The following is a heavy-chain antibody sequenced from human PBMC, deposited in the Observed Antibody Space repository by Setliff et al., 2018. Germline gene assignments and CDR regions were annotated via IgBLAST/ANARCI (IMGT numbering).Heavy chain of an antibody. CDR2: VYNTGTT. V-gene: IGHV4-39*01. CDR3: ASCHIGFAHDFNY. CDR1: GDSISNSDYY. J-gene: IGHJ4*02. D-gene: IGHD5-12*01. Sequence: SETLSLTCIVAGDSISNSDYYWGWIRQPPGKGLEWIGRVYNTGTTNYNPSLKSRVTISISADTSKNQFSLKLSSVTATDTALYYCASCHIGFAHDFNYWGQGTLVTVSS.